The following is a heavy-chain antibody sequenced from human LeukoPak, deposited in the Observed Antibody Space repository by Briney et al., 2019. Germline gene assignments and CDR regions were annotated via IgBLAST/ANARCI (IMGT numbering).Heavy chain of an antibody. J-gene: IGHJ4*02. V-gene: IGHV5-51*01. CDR1: GYSFSNYW. CDR2: IYPGDSDT. Sequence: GESLKISCQASGYSFSNYWIGWVRQMPGKGLEWMGIIYPGDSDTRYSPSFQGQVTISADKSISTAYLQWSSLKASDTAMYYCARTRAAAGSDYWGQGTLVTVSS. CDR3: ARTRAAAGSDY. D-gene: IGHD6-13*01.